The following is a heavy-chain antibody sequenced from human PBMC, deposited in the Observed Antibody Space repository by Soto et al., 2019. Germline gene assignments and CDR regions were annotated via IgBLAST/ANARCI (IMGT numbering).Heavy chain of an antibody. Sequence: ASVKVSCKASGFRFSDYGFNWLRQAPGQGLEWMGWISAFNGKTETAQGLQDRVTMTTDSSTTTAHMDLTNLTTDDTAIYYCARSYYLADAFDVWGQGTMVTVSS. D-gene: IGHD3-16*01. CDR3: ARSYYLADAFDV. CDR1: GFRFSDYG. J-gene: IGHJ3*01. CDR2: ISAFNGKT. V-gene: IGHV1-18*01.